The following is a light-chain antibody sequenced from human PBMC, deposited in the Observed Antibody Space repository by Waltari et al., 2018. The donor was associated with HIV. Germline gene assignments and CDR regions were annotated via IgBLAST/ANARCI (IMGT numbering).Light chain of an antibody. J-gene: IGLJ3*02. Sequence: QSALTQPDSVSGSPGQSITISCTGTSSDVGGYTYVSWYQQHPGKAPKLRIYEVSNRPSGVSNRFSGSKSGNTASLTISGLQAEDEADYDCSSYTSSSTRVFGGGTKLTVL. V-gene: IGLV2-14*01. CDR1: SSDVGGYTY. CDR3: SSYTSSSTRV. CDR2: EVS.